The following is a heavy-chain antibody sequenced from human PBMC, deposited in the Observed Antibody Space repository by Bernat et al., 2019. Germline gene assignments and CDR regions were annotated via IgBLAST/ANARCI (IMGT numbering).Heavy chain of an antibody. V-gene: IGHV3-66*01. Sequence: EVQLVESGGGLVQPGGSLRLSCAASGFTVSSNYMSWVRQAPGKGLEWVSVIYSGGSTYYADSVKGRFTISRDNSKNTLYLQMNSLRAEDTAVYYCARDPAGYGSAASWFDPWGQGTLVTVSS. CDR3: ARDPAGYGSAASWFDP. D-gene: IGHD3-10*01. J-gene: IGHJ5*02. CDR1: GFTVSSNY. CDR2: IYSGGST.